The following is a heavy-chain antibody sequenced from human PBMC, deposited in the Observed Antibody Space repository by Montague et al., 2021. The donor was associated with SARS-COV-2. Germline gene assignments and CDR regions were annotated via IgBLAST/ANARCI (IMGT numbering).Heavy chain of an antibody. D-gene: IGHD3-10*01. Sequence: SLRLSCAVSGFTFDDYGMSWVRQAPGKGLEWVSGISRSGDSTAYXDSVKGRFIISRDNAKNTLYLQMNSLRVEDTAFYHCSRGGGMIRGVVDFWGQGILVSVSS. V-gene: IGHV3-20*01. CDR1: GFTFDDYG. CDR2: ISRSGDST. CDR3: SRGGGMIRGVVDF. J-gene: IGHJ4*02.